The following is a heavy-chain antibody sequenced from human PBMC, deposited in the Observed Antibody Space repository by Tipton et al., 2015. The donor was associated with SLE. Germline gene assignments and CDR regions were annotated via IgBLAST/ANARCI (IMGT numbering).Heavy chain of an antibody. CDR3: ARGVGSSWYIDY. CDR1: GFTFSSYW. D-gene: IGHD6-13*01. J-gene: IGHJ4*02. V-gene: IGHV3-30*03. Sequence: SLRLSCAASGFTFSSYWMSWVRQAPGKGLEWVAVISYDGSNKYYADSVKGRFTISRDNSKNTLYLQMNSLRAEDTAVYYCARGVGSSWYIDYWGQGTLVTVSS. CDR2: ISYDGSNK.